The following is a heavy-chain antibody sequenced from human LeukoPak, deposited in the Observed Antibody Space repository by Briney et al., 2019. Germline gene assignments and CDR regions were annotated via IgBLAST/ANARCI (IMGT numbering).Heavy chain of an antibody. CDR1: GYXFTSYY. V-gene: IGHV1-46*01. Sequence: GASVKVSCKASGYXFTSYYIHWVRQAPGQGLEWMGLINPSGTNTNYAQKFRGRVTMTRDTSTSTVYMDLSSLRSEDTAMYFCAREESGGYFDYWGQGTLVTVSS. J-gene: IGHJ4*02. CDR3: AREESGGYFDY. CDR2: INPSGTNT. D-gene: IGHD2-8*02.